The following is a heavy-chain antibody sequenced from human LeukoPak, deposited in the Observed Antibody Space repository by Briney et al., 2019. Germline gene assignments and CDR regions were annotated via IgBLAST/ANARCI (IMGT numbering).Heavy chain of an antibody. D-gene: IGHD5-18*01. V-gene: IGHV3-21*01. CDR3: ARDPGALRDSYGQYHGTDV. CDR1: GFTFNNYA. J-gene: IGHJ6*02. CDR2: ISSSNSYI. Sequence: GGSLRLSCAASGFTFNNYAMTWVRQAPGKGLEWVSSISSSNSYIYYADSVKGRFTISRDNAKNSLYLQMNSLRAEDTAVYYCARDPGALRDSYGQYHGTDVWGQGTTVTVSS.